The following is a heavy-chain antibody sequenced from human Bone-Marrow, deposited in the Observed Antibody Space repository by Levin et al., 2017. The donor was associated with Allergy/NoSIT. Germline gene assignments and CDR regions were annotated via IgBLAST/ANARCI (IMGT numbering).Heavy chain of an antibody. CDR3: ARDRTYYHETTGYYGIDH. V-gene: IGHV3-30*04. Sequence: GGSLRLSCAASGFSLSYHAMHWVRQAPGKGLEWVAVISYVGDNKFYGGSVKGRFTISRDNSKNTVYLQMTSLRGEDTAVYYCARDRTYYHETTGYYGIDHWGQGTLVTVSS. J-gene: IGHJ4*02. CDR1: GFSLSYHA. D-gene: IGHD3-22*01. CDR2: ISYVGDNK.